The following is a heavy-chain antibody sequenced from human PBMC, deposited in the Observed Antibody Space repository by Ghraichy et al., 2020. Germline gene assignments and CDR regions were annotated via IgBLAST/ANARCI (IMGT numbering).Heavy chain of an antibody. CDR3: AKGRHSSSSHYFDY. J-gene: IGHJ4*02. Sequence: LSLTCAASGFTFSSYAMSWVRQAPGKGLEWVSAISGSGGSTYYADSVKGRFTISRDNSKNTLYLQMNSLRAEDTAVYYCAKGRHSSSSHYFDYWGQGTLVTVSS. D-gene: IGHD6-6*01. CDR2: ISGSGGST. CDR1: GFTFSSYA. V-gene: IGHV3-23*01.